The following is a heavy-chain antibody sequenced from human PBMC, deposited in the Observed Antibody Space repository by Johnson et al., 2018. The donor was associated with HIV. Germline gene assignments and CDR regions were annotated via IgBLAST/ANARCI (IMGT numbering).Heavy chain of an antibody. CDR3: ARVLTTRGAFDI. Sequence: QVQLVESGVGVVQPGRSLRLSCAASGFIFNSYGMHWVRQAPGKGLEWVAFISYDGNNKYYADSVKGRFTISRDNSKNTLYLQMNSLRAEDTAVYYCARVLTTRGAFDIWGQGTMVTVSS. D-gene: IGHD3-9*01. J-gene: IGHJ3*02. V-gene: IGHV3-30*03. CDR2: ISYDGNNK. CDR1: GFIFNSYG.